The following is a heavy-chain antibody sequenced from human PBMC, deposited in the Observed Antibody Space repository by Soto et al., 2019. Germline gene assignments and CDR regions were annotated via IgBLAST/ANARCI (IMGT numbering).Heavy chain of an antibody. V-gene: IGHV3-48*02. J-gene: IGHJ4*02. CDR2: ISSSSSTI. CDR1: GFTFSSYS. Sequence: GGSLRLSCAASGFTFSSYSMNWVRQAPGKGLEWVSYISSSSSTIYYADSVKGRFTISRDNAKNSLYLQMNSLRDEDTAVYYCARDSVYSGSYPTLDYWGQGTLVTVSS. CDR3: ARDSVYSGSYPTLDY. D-gene: IGHD1-26*01.